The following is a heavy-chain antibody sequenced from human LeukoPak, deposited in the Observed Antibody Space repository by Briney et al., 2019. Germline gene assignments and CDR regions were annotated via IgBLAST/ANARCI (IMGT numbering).Heavy chain of an antibody. D-gene: IGHD4-17*01. J-gene: IGHJ4*02. CDR3: ARDAMSSVTTSPHYFDY. Sequence: ASVKVSCTASGYTFTNYYIHWVRQAPGQGLEWMGIINPTSYAQKFQGRVTMTRDTSTGTVYMELSSLRSEDTAVYYCARDAMSSVTTSPHYFDYWGQGTLVTVSS. V-gene: IGHV1-46*01. CDR2: INPT. CDR1: GYTFTNYY.